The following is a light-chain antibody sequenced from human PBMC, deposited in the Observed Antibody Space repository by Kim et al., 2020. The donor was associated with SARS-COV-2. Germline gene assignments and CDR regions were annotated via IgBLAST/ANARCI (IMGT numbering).Light chain of an antibody. V-gene: IGKV3-20*01. CDR1: QSLHINY. CDR2: GAS. CDR3: QQYAYSPNT. J-gene: IGKJ5*01. Sequence: EVALTQSPGTLSLSPGVRATLSCRSSQSLHINYLAWYQHQPGQPPRLFIYGASRRATGIPDRFSGSGSGTDFTLTISRLEPEDFAVYYCQQYAYSPNTFGQGTRLEIK.